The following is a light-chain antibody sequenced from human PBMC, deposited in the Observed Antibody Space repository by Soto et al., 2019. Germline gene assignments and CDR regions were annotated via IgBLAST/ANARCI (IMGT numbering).Light chain of an antibody. V-gene: IGLV1-51*01. CDR1: SSNIGNNY. J-gene: IGLJ3*02. Sequence: QTVVTQPPSVSAAPGQKVTISCSGSSSNIGNNYVSWYQQLPGTAPKLLIYDNTERPSGIPDRFSGSKSGTSATLGITGLQTGDEADYYCGTWDSSLSAWVFGGGTKLTVL. CDR3: GTWDSSLSAWV. CDR2: DNT.